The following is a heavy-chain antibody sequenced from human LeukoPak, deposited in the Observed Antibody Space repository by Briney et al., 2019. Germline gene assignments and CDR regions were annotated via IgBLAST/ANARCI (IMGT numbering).Heavy chain of an antibody. J-gene: IGHJ4*02. CDR1: GVTLCDYY. Sequence: PGGSLRLSCAASGVTLCDYYMSWIRHAPGKGLQWVSYISSSGITIYYADSVKGRFTISRDNAKNSLYLQMNSLRAEDTAVYYCAREAGSWGQGTLVTVSS. CDR2: ISSSGITI. CDR3: AREAGS. V-gene: IGHV3-11*01. D-gene: IGHD3-10*01.